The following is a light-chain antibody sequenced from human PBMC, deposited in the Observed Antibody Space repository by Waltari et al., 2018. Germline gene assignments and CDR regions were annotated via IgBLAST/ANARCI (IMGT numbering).Light chain of an antibody. CDR1: TSDVGAYRY. CDR2: EVS. V-gene: IGLV2-14*01. J-gene: IGLJ2*01. Sequence: QSALTQPASVSGSPGQSITISCTGTTSDVGAYRYVSWYPQHPGRVPKLLIYEVSNRPSGVSDRFSGSKSGNTTALTISGLQAEDEADYYCLAYTTATILVFGGGTKLTVL. CDR3: LAYTTATILV.